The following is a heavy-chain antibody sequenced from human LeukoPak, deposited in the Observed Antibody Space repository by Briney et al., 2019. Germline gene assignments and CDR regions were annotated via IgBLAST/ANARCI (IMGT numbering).Heavy chain of an antibody. V-gene: IGHV4-59*08. D-gene: IGHD3-9*01. CDR2: IYYSGST. CDR3: ARHVWLQPFDY. CDR1: GGSMNSYY. J-gene: IGHJ4*02. Sequence: SETLSLTCSVSGGSMNSYYWSWIRQSPGKGLEWIGYIYYSGSTNYNPSLKSRVTISVDTSKNQFSLKLSSVTAADTAVYYCARHVWLQPFDYWGQRTLVTVSS.